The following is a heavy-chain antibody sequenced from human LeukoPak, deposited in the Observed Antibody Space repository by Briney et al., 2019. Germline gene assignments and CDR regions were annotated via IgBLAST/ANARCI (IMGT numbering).Heavy chain of an antibody. CDR1: GGSISSSHW. Sequence: PSGTLSLTCAVSGGSISSSHWWSWVRQPPGKGLEWIGEIYHSGSTNYNPSLKSRVTISVDTSKNQFSLKLSSVTAADTAVYYCARGFRYMIVVPKTHDAFDIWGQGTMVTVSS. D-gene: IGHD3-22*01. CDR2: IYHSGST. V-gene: IGHV4-4*02. J-gene: IGHJ3*02. CDR3: ARGFRYMIVVPKTHDAFDI.